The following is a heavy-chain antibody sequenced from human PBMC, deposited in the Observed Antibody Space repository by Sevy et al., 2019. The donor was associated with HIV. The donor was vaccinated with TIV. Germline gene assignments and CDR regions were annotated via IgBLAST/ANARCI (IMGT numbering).Heavy chain of an antibody. CDR2: ISHDERTK. J-gene: IGHJ4*02. CDR1: GFTFSTYA. CDR3: AKRGNGWYELDY. D-gene: IGHD6-19*01. Sequence: GESLKISCAASGFTFSTYAMHWLRQAPGKGLEWVAVISHDERTKYYADSVKGRFTISRDHSQNTVFLQMNSLRAEDTAVYYCAKRGNGWYELDYWGRGTLVTVSS. V-gene: IGHV3-30-3*02.